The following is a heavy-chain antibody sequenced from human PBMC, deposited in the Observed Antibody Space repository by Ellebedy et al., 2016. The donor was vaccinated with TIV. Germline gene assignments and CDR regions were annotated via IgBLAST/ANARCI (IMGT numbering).Heavy chain of an antibody. J-gene: IGHJ4*02. D-gene: IGHD3-22*01. CDR1: GYTFTSYG. V-gene: IGHV1-18*04. CDR3: ARAGIVRRIVVVSPAGY. Sequence: AASVKVSCKASGYTFTSYGISWVRQAPGQGLEWMGWISAYNGNTNYAQKLQGRVTMTTDTSTSTAYMELRSLRSDDTAVYYCARAGIVRRIVVVSPAGYWGQGTLVSVSS. CDR2: ISAYNGNT.